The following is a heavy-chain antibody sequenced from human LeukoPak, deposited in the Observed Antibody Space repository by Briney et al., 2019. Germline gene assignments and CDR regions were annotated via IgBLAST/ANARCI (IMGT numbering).Heavy chain of an antibody. CDR2: INYRGST. CDR3: ARHRPGERRFDP. D-gene: IGHD3-16*01. Sequence: SETLSLTRVVSGGSIRNDYWSWIRQPPGKGLGWIAYINYRGSTHYNPSLESRVTISVDTARNLFSLKFTSVTAADTAVYYCARHRPGERRFDPWGQGTLVTVSS. V-gene: IGHV4-59*08. J-gene: IGHJ5*02. CDR1: GGSIRNDY.